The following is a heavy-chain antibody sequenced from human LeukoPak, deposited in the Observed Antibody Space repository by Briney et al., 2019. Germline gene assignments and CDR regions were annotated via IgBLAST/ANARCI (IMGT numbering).Heavy chain of an antibody. D-gene: IGHD3-22*01. CDR2: ISGSGGTT. Sequence: GGSLRLSCVASGFTFSSYAMRWVRQPPGKGLEWVSGISGSGGTTDYADSVKGRFTSSRDNSKNTLYLQMISLRAEDTALYYCAKGSSGYFVDLWGQGTLVTVSS. CDR1: GFTFSSYA. V-gene: IGHV3-23*01. CDR3: AKGSSGYFVDL. J-gene: IGHJ5*02.